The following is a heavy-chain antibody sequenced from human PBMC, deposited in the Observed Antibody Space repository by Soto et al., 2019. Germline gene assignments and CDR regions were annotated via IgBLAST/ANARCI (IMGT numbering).Heavy chain of an antibody. V-gene: IGHV3-30-3*01. Sequence: PGGSLRLSCAASGFTFSSYAMHWVRQAPGKGLEWVAVISYDGSNKYYADSVKGRFTISRDNSKNTLYLQMNSLRAEDTAVYYCARYVENYDSSGYYLDYWGQGTLVTVS. J-gene: IGHJ4*02. CDR3: ARYVENYDSSGYYLDY. CDR2: ISYDGSNK. CDR1: GFTFSSYA. D-gene: IGHD3-22*01.